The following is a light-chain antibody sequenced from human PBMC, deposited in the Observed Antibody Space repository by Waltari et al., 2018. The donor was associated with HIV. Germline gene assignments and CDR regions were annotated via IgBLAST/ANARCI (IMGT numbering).Light chain of an antibody. CDR2: AVT. CDR3: CSYAGSESSEV. CDR1: SSNIVPNNY. Sequence: QSALTQPASVSGSPGPSITISCTGTSSNIVPNNYVSWYQQHPGKDPKGVIYAVTKRPSGVSNRFAGSKSSNTASLTIAGLQAEDEADYHCCSYAGSESSEVFGGGTKLTVL. V-gene: IGLV2-23*02. J-gene: IGLJ2*01.